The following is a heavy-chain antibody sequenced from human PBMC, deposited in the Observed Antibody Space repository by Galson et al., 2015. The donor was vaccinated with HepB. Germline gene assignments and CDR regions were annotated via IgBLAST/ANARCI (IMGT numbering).Heavy chain of an antibody. CDR2: ISYDGSNK. CDR1: GFTFSSYG. Sequence: SLRLSCAASGFTFSSYGMHWVRQAPGKGLEWVAVISYDGSNKNYADSVKGRFTISRDNSKNTLYLQMNSLRAEDTAVYYCAKDRGYSYGYGAFDIWGQGTMVTVSS. J-gene: IGHJ3*02. D-gene: IGHD5-18*01. CDR3: AKDRGYSYGYGAFDI. V-gene: IGHV3-30*18.